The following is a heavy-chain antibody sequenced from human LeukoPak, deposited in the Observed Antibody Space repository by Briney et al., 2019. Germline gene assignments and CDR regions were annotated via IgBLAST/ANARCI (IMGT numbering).Heavy chain of an antibody. CDR1: GFTFSSYG. J-gene: IGHJ5*02. Sequence: GGSLRLSCAASGFTFSSYGMHWVRQAPGKGLEWVAVIWYDGSNKYYADSVKGRFTISRDNSKNTLYLQMNSLRAEDTAVYYCARGPRLPAAGWFDPWGQGTLVTVSS. CDR3: ARGPRLPAAGWFDP. V-gene: IGHV3-33*01. CDR2: IWYDGSNK. D-gene: IGHD6-13*01.